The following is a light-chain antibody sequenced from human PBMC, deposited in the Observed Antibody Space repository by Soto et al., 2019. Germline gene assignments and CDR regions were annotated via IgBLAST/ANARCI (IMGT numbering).Light chain of an antibody. CDR1: QSISHD. CDR3: QQYNSWPLT. Sequence: EIVMTQSPATLSVSPGERASLSCRASQSISHDLAGYQQIPGRSPRFLIYRASARAAGVPDRFSGSGSDTEFTLTISSLQSEDFAVYYCQQYNSWPLTFGGGTKVEI. V-gene: IGKV3-15*01. CDR2: RAS. J-gene: IGKJ4*01.